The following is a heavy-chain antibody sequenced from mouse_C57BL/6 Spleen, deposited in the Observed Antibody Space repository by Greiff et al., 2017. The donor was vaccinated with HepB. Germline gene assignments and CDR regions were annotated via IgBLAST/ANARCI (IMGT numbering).Heavy chain of an antibody. J-gene: IGHJ2*01. Sequence: QVQLQQPGAELVKPGASVKLSCKASGYTFTSYWMQWVKQRPGQGLEWIGEIDPSDSYTNYNQKFKGKATLTVDTSSSTAYMQLSSLTSEDSAVSYCARDYASGRDFDSWGQGTTLTVSS. CDR2: IDPSDSYT. CDR3: ARDYASGRDFDS. V-gene: IGHV1-50*01. D-gene: IGHD1-1*01. CDR1: GYTFTSYW.